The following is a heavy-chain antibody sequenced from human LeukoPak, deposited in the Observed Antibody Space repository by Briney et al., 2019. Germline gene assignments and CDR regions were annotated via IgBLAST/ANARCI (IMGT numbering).Heavy chain of an antibody. CDR3: ARILFGDSRGYYTDYWYFDL. CDR2: IYSGGST. J-gene: IGHJ2*01. Sequence: GGSLRLSCAASGFTVSSNYMSWVRQAPGKGLEWVSVIYSGGSTYYADSVKGRFTISRDNSKNTLYLQMNSLRAEDTAVYYCARILFGDSRGYYTDYWYFDLWGRGTLVTVSS. CDR1: GFTVSSNY. D-gene: IGHD3-22*01. V-gene: IGHV3-66*01.